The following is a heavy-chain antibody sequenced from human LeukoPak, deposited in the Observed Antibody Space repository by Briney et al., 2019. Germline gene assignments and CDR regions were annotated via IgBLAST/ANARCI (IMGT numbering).Heavy chain of an antibody. CDR3: ARSRDYEYYFDY. J-gene: IGHJ4*02. V-gene: IGHV3-21*01. CDR2: ISSSSSYI. CDR1: GFTVSSKY. D-gene: IGHD4-17*01. Sequence: GGSLRLSCAVSGFTVSSKYMSWVRQAPGKGLEWVSSISSSSSYIYYADSVKGRFTISRDDAKNSLYLQMNSLRGEDTALYYCARSRDYEYYFDYWGQGTLVTVSS.